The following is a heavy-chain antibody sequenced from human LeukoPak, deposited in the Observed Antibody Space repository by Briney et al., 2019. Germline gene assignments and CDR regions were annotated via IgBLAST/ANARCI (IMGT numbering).Heavy chain of an antibody. J-gene: IGHJ4*02. CDR1: GFTFSSYS. Sequence: PGGSLRLSCAASGFTFSSYSMNWVRQAPGKGLEWVSGINWNGGSTGYADSVKGRFTISRDNAKNSLFLQMDSLRADDTAVYYCARAHTSRGYIMDFWGQGTLVTVSS. D-gene: IGHD3-10*01. CDR3: ARAHTSRGYIMDF. CDR2: INWNGGST. V-gene: IGHV3-20*04.